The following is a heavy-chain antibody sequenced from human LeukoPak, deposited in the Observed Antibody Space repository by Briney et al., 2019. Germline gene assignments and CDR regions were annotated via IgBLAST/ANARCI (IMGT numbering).Heavy chain of an antibody. D-gene: IGHD3-10*01. J-gene: IGHJ3*02. CDR2: IKQDGSEK. CDR1: GFTFSSYS. Sequence: GGSLRLSCAASGFTFSSYSMNWVRQAPGKGLEWVANIKQDGSEKYYVDSVKGRFTISRDNAKNSLYLQMNSLRAEDTAVYYCARERFGAFDIWGQGTMVTVSS. CDR3: ARERFGAFDI. V-gene: IGHV3-7*01.